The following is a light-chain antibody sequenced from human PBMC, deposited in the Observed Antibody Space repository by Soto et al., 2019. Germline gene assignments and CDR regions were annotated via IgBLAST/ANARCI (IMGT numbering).Light chain of an antibody. V-gene: IGKV3-15*01. J-gene: IGKJ5*01. CDR2: GAS. CDR1: RNVNTN. Sequence: IMMPQSPATLSVSPGERATPSRMASRNVNTNLAWYQQKPGQAPRLLIYGASSRATGVPARFSGSGSGTEFTLTISSLQSEDFALYYCQHYHNWSITFGPGTRLEIK. CDR3: QHYHNWSIT.